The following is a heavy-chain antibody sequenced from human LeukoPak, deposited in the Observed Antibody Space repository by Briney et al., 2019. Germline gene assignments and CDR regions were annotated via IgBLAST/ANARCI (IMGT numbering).Heavy chain of an antibody. J-gene: IGHJ4*02. CDR2: IYPGDSDT. V-gene: IGHV5-51*01. CDR1: GYSFIKYW. CDR3: ARHFGYSGYDGDY. Sequence: GESLKISCKGSGYSFIKYWIAWVRQMPGKGLEWMGIIYPGDSDTRYSPSFRGQVTISADKSITTAYLQWSSLKASDTAMYYCARHFGYSGYDGDYWGQGTLVTVSS. D-gene: IGHD5-12*01.